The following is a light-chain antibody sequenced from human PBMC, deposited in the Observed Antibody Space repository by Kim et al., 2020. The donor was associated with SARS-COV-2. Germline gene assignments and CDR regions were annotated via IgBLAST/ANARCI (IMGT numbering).Light chain of an antibody. CDR2: DVS. CDR1: SSDVGGYHY. J-gene: IGLJ2*01. V-gene: IGLV2-14*01. Sequence: QSALTQPASVSGSPGQSITISCTGTSSDVGGYHYVSWYQQHPGKAPKLMIYDVSKRPSGVSNRFSGSKSGNTASLTISGLQAEDEADYYCSLYTSTTTVVFGGGTKLTVL. CDR3: SLYTSTTTVV.